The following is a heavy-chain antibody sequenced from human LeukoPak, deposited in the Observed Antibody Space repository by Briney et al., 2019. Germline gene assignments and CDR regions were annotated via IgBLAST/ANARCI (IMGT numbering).Heavy chain of an antibody. Sequence: PGGSLRLSCAASGFTFSDYYMSWIRQAPGKGLEWVSYISTSGSTIYYADSVKGRFTISRDNAKNSLYLQMNSLRAEDTAVYYCAREPYRMDTALGYWGQGTLVTVSS. CDR1: GFTFSDYY. CDR2: ISTSGSTI. J-gene: IGHJ4*02. CDR3: AREPYRMDTALGY. D-gene: IGHD5-18*01. V-gene: IGHV3-11*04.